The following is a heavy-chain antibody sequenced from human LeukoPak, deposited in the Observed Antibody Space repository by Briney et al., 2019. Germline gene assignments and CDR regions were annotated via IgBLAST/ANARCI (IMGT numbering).Heavy chain of an antibody. CDR3: ARELGRGGSAFDV. V-gene: IGHV3-74*01. J-gene: IGHJ3*01. Sequence: PGGSLRLSCEASGFSLSNHWMHWVRQAPGKGLVWVAHIHPDGSVANYGDSVKGRFTISRDNAKNTLYLQMDSLRAEDTAVYYCARELGRGGSAFDVWGQGTMVTVSS. CDR1: GFSLSNHW. CDR2: IHPDGSVA. D-gene: IGHD3-16*01.